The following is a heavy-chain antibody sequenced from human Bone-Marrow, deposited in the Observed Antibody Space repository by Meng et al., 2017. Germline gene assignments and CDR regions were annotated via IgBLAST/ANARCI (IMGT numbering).Heavy chain of an antibody. Sequence: GESLKISCAASGFTFNVYTMSWVRQAPGKGLEWVSSISSGTNYIYYAESVKGRFTISRHNAERSLSLQMNSLRVEDTAVYYCVRGVETAGIGHHYFDYWGQGILVTVSS. CDR3: VRGVETAGIGHHYFDY. V-gene: IGHV3-21*01. D-gene: IGHD1-1*01. J-gene: IGHJ4*02. CDR2: ISSGTNYI. CDR1: GFTFNVYT.